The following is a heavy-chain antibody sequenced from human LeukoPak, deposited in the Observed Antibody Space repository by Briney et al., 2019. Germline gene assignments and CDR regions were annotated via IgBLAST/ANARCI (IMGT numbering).Heavy chain of an antibody. Sequence: ASVKVSCKASGGTFSSYAISWVRQAPGQGLEWMGWINPNSGGTNYAQKFQGRVTMTRDTSISTAYMELSRLRSDDTAVYYCASFKNFDYWGQGTLVTVSS. CDR3: ASFKNFDY. CDR1: GGTFSSYA. CDR2: INPNSGGT. V-gene: IGHV1-2*02. J-gene: IGHJ4*02.